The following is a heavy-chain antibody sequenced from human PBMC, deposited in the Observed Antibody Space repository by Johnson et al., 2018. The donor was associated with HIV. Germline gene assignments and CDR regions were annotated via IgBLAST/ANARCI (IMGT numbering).Heavy chain of an antibody. Sequence: QVQLVESGGGVVQPGRSLRLSCAASGFTFSSYALHWVRQAPGKGLDWVAIISYDGSNEYYADSVKGRFTISRDNSKNTLYLQMNSLRAEDTAVSYCAKDKDYRGYTSAWFSTVSAFDIWGQGTMVTVSP. D-gene: IGHD6-19*01. CDR1: GFTFSSYA. CDR3: AKDKDYRGYTSAWFSTVSAFDI. CDR2: ISYDGSNE. V-gene: IGHV3-30-3*01. J-gene: IGHJ3*02.